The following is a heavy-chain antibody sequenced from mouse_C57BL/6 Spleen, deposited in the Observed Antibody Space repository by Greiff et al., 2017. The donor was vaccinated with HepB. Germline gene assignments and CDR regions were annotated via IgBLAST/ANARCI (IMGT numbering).Heavy chain of an antibody. D-gene: IGHD4-1*01. J-gene: IGHJ2*01. Sequence: EVKVEESGGGLVKPGGSLKLSCAASGFTFSDYGMHWVRQAPEKGLEWVAYISSGSSTIYYADTVKGRFTISRDNAKNTLFLQMTSLRSEDTAMYYCARTGPYYFDYWGQGTTLTVSS. CDR2: ISSGSSTI. CDR3: ARTGPYYFDY. CDR1: GFTFSDYG. V-gene: IGHV5-17*01.